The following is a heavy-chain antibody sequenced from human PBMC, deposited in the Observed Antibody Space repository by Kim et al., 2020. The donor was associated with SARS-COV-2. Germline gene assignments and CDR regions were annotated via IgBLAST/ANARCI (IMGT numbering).Heavy chain of an antibody. D-gene: IGHD6-19*01. CDR3: ARGNWALAAVAGLVY. CDR2: IYYSGST. Sequence: SETLSLTCTVSGGSISSGTYYWSWIRQHPGKGLEWIGYIYYSGSTYYNPSLKSRVTISVDTSKKQFSLKLSSVTAADTAVYYCARGNWALAAVAGLVYWGQGTLVTVSS. V-gene: IGHV4-31*03. J-gene: IGHJ4*02. CDR1: GGSISSGTYY.